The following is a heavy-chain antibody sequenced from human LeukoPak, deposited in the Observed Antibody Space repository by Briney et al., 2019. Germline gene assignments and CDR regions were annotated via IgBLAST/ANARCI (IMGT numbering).Heavy chain of an antibody. D-gene: IGHD6-19*01. CDR2: IKQDGSEK. CDR1: GFTFSSCW. Sequence: PGGSLRLSCAASGFTFSSCWMSWVRQAPGKGQEWVASIKQDGSEKNYVDSAKGRFTISRDNAKNSLYLQMNSLRAEDTAGYYLSTSSGWYLRSFDCLREGTLVSDSS. CDR3: STSSGWYLRSFDC. J-gene: IGHJ4*02. V-gene: IGHV3-7*01.